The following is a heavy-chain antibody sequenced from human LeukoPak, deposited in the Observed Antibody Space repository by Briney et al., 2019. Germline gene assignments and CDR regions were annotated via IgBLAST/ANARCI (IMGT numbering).Heavy chain of an antibody. D-gene: IGHD3-10*01. CDR3: SRTLWFGDPVDWFDP. Sequence: PAATLYVSCTASDYTFTSYAISGVRQAPREGVEWRVWISAYNGNTNYTQTLQGRVTMTTDTSTSTAYMELRSLRSDDTAVYYCSRTLWFGDPVDWFDPWGQGTLVTVSS. J-gene: IGHJ5*02. CDR1: DYTFTSYA. CDR2: ISAYNGNT. V-gene: IGHV1-18*04.